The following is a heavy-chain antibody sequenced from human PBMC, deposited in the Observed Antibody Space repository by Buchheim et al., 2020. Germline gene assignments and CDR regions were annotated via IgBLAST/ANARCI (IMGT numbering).Heavy chain of an antibody. CDR2: MTSDEKTI. CDR3: ARSVQFGMDV. V-gene: IGHV3-48*01. Sequence: EVQLVESGGGSVQPGGSLRLSCAASGFTFSRYSMNWARQAPGKGLEWVSYMTSDEKTIYYTDSVKGRFTISRDNARNLLYLQMHSLRVDDTALYYSARSVQFGMDVWGQGTT. CDR1: GFTFSRYS. J-gene: IGHJ6*02.